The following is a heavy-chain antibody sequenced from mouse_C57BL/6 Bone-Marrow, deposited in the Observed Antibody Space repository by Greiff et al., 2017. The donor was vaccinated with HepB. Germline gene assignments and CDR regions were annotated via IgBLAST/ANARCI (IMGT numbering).Heavy chain of an antibody. CDR2: INPYNGGT. V-gene: IGHV1-19*01. CDR3: AREDGPFDY. D-gene: IGHD2-3*01. J-gene: IGHJ2*01. CDR1: GYTFTDYY. Sequence: VQLQQSGPVLVKPGASVKMSCKASGYTFTDYYMNWVKQSHGKSLEWIGVINPYNGGTSYNQKFKGKATLTVAKSSSTAYMELNSLTSEDSAVYYCAREDGPFDYWGQGTTLTVSS.